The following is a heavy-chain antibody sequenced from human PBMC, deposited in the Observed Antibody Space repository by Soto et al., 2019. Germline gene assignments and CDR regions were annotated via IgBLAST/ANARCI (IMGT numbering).Heavy chain of an antibody. CDR3: ARYFESGYDP. Sequence: QVQLVESGGGVVQSGRSLRLSCAASGFTFSTYGMHWVRQAPGKGLEWVAVIWNDGSNKYYGDSVKGRFTISRDDSKSTVYLEMNSLRVEDTAVYYCARYFESGYDPWCQGTLVSVSS. J-gene: IGHJ5*02. CDR1: GFTFSTYG. CDR2: IWNDGSNK. V-gene: IGHV3-33*01. D-gene: IGHD3-3*01.